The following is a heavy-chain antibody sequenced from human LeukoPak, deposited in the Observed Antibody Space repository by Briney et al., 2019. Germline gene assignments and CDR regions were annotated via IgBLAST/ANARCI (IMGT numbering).Heavy chain of an antibody. CDR1: GYTFTGYY. V-gene: IGHV1-2*02. D-gene: IGHD2-2*01. CDR3: ARDPLGYCSRTSCARLVGMDV. J-gene: IGHJ6*02. Sequence: GASVKVSCKASGYTFTGYYVHWVRQAPGQGLEWMGWINPNSGGTNYAQKLQGRVTMTRDTANSTPYMELSRLRSDDTAVYYCARDPLGYCSRTSCARLVGMDVWGQGTTVTVSS. CDR2: INPNSGGT.